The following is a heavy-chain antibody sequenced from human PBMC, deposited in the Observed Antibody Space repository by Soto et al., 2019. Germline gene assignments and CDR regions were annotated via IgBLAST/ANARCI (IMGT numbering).Heavy chain of an antibody. J-gene: IGHJ4*02. Sequence: PSETLSLTCAVSGGSISSSNWWSWIRQPPGKGLEWIGFISYSGSTFFSLSLKSRVSISVDTFKNQFSLNLSFVTAADTAVYYCATMGTPATGLYYFDYWGQGTLVTVSS. V-gene: IGHV4-30-4*01. CDR2: ISYSGST. D-gene: IGHD5-18*01. CDR1: GGSISSSNW. CDR3: ATMGTPATGLYYFDY.